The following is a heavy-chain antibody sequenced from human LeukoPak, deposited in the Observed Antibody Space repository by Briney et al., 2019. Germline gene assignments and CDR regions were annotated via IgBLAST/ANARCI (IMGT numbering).Heavy chain of an antibody. J-gene: IGHJ4*02. CDR1: GFTFSSYG. D-gene: IGHD4-17*01. CDR3: AKKGDYGYYFDY. Sequence: GRSLRLSCAASGFTFSSYGMHWVRQAPGKGLEWVAVISYDGSNKYYADSVKGRFTISRDNSKNTLYLQMNGLRAEDTAVYYCAKKGDYGYYFDYWGQGTLVTVSS. CDR2: ISYDGSNK. V-gene: IGHV3-30*18.